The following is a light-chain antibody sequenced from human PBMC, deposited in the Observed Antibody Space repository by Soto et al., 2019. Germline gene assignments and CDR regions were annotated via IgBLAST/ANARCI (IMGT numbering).Light chain of an antibody. Sequence: QAVVTQEPSLTVSPGGTVTLTCGSSTGAVTSGHYPYWFQQKPGQAPRTLIYDTSNKHSWTPARFSGSLLGGKAALTLSGAQPEDEAEYYCLLSYSGALWVVFGGGTKLTVL. CDR3: LLSYSGALWVV. J-gene: IGLJ2*01. CDR2: DTS. CDR1: TGAVTSGHY. V-gene: IGLV7-46*01.